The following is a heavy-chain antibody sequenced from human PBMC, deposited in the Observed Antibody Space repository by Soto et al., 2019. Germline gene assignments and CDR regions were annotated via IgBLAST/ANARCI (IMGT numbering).Heavy chain of an antibody. CDR1: GGSISSSSYY. V-gene: IGHV4-39*01. CDR3: ARPGVAAVAGNWFDL. CDR2: IYYTGSA. Sequence: SETLSLTCTVSGGSISSSSYYWDWIRQPPGKGLEWIGNIYYTGSAYFNPSLKSRVTITKDTSKNQFPLKLTSVTAADTAVYFCARPGVAAVAGNWFDLWGPGTLVTVSS. D-gene: IGHD6-13*01. J-gene: IGHJ5*02.